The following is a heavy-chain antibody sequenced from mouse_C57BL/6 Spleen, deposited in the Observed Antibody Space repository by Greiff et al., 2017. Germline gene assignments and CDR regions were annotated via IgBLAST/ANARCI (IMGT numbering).Heavy chain of an antibody. CDR1: GYTFTSYW. CDR2: IDPSDSYT. CDR3: AGWAYYGSSGGYYFDD. J-gene: IGHJ2*01. V-gene: IGHV1-50*01. D-gene: IGHD1-1*01. Sequence: VQLQQPGAELVKPGASVKLSCKASGYTFTSYWMQWVKQRPGQGLEWIGEIDPSDSYTNSNQKFKGKATLTVDTSSSTAYMQLSSLSSEDSAVYYCAGWAYYGSSGGYYFDDWGQGTTLTVSS.